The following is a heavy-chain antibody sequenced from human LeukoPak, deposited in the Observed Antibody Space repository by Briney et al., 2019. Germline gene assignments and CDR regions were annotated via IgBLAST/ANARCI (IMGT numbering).Heavy chain of an antibody. Sequence: PSETLSLTCAVSGGSISSSNWWSWVRQPPGKGLEWIGEIYHSGSTNYNPSLKSRVTISVDKSKNQFSLKLSSVTAADTAVYYRARVLVEMATVYFDYWGQGTLVTVSS. CDR1: GGSISSSNW. CDR2: IYHSGST. CDR3: ARVLVEMATVYFDY. V-gene: IGHV4-4*02. J-gene: IGHJ4*02. D-gene: IGHD5-24*01.